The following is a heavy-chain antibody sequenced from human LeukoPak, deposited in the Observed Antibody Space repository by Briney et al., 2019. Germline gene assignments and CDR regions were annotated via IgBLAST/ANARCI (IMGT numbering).Heavy chain of an antibody. Sequence: GRSLRLSCAASGFTFSTYAVHWVRQAPGKGLEWVSSISGSGGNTYYADSVKGRFTISRDNSKNTVYLQTNSLRVEDTAVYYCVKRPGVSTMGPFDYWGQGTLVTVSS. V-gene: IGHV3-23*01. J-gene: IGHJ4*02. CDR1: GFTFSTYA. D-gene: IGHD3-10*01. CDR2: ISGSGGNT. CDR3: VKRPGVSTMGPFDY.